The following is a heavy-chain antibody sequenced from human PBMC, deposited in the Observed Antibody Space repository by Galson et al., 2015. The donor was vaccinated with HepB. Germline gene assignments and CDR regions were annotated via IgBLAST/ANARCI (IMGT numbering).Heavy chain of an antibody. J-gene: IGHJ4*02. V-gene: IGHV3-30*04. Sequence: SLRLSCAASAFTFSSYAIHWVRQAPGKGLDWVAAISFDGVNKYYADSVKGRFTISRDNPKNTLYLQMNSLRADDTAVYYCSFWSGYSFLTFWGQGTLVPVSS. CDR3: SFWSGYSFLTF. CDR2: ISFDGVNK. CDR1: AFTFSSYA. D-gene: IGHD5-18*01.